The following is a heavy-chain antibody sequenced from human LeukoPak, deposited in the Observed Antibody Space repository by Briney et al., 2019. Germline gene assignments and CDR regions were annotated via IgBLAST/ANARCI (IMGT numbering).Heavy chain of an antibody. J-gene: IGHJ3*02. CDR3: ARDHPTGAGAFDI. V-gene: IGHV4-31*03. CDR2: SHYSGNA. CDR1: GASITSASYY. Sequence: SETLSLTCTVSGASITSASYYWSWIRQHPGKDLEWIGYSHYSGNAYYNPSLRSRVTISVDTSENQFSLKLTSATAADTAIYYCARDHPTGAGAFDIWGRGTMVTVSS.